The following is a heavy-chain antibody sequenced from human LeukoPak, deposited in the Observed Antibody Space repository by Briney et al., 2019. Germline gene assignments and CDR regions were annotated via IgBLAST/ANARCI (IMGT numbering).Heavy chain of an antibody. Sequence: GGSLRLSCAAAGLSFSSYGMCWVRLAPGMGLGLVSYRSTTCSAIGYAASVKGRFSIPRDNGKSSVFLQMNSLRVEDTALYYCVPPGAGLHRTISTESLQAWGQGTLVTVSS. V-gene: IGHV3-48*03. CDR2: RSTTCSAI. J-gene: IGHJ1*01. D-gene: IGHD6-13*01. CDR1: GLSFSSYG. CDR3: VPPGAGLHRTISTESLQA.